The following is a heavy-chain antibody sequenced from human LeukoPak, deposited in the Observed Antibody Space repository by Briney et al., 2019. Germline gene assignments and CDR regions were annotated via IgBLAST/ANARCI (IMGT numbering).Heavy chain of an antibody. CDR1: GGSISSYY. CDR2: IYYSGST. V-gene: IGHV4-59*08. D-gene: IGHD2-21*02. J-gene: IGHJ5*02. CDR3: ARHHIVVVTAIPAWLSWFDP. Sequence: PSETLSLTCTVSGGSISSYYWSWIRQPPGKGLEWIGYIYYSGSTNYNPSLKSRVTISVDTSRNQFSLKLSSVTAADTAVYYCARHHIVVVTAIPAWLSWFDPWGQGTLVTVSS.